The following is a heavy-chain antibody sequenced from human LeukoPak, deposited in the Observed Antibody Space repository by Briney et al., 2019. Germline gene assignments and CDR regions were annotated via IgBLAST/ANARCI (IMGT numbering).Heavy chain of an antibody. V-gene: IGHV3-11*04. Sequence: PGGSLRLSCAASGFSFRDYYMSWIRQAPGKGLEWLSHISTTGDTKNYAVSVKGRFTISRDNSKNTLYLQMNSLRAEDTAVYYCAKDRGSSLDYWGQGTLVTVSS. CDR3: AKDRGSSLDY. CDR2: ISTTGDTK. CDR1: GFSFRDYY. J-gene: IGHJ4*02. D-gene: IGHD6-13*01.